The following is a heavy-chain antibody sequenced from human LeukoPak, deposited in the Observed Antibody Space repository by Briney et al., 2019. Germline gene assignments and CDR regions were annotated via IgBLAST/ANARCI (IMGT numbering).Heavy chain of an antibody. CDR3: ARRVAAAGTHYYYMDV. V-gene: IGHV1-18*01. D-gene: IGHD6-13*01. CDR1: GYTFTSYG. Sequence: ASVKVSCKASGYTFTSYGISWVRQAPGQGLEWMGWISAYNGNTNYAQKLQGRVTMTTDTSTSTAYMELRSLRSDDTAVYYCARRVAAAGTHYYYMDVWGKGTTVTVSS. J-gene: IGHJ6*03. CDR2: ISAYNGNT.